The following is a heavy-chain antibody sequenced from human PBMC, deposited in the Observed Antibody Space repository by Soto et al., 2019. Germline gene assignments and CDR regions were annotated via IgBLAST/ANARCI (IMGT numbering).Heavy chain of an antibody. D-gene: IGHD2-21*02. CDR1: GGSISSSSYY. CDR2: IYYSGST. Sequence: SETLSLTCTVSGGSISSSSYYWGWIRQPPGKGLEWIGSIYYSGSTYYNPSLKSRVTISVDTSKNQFSLKLSSVTAADTAVYYCARENLAYCGGDCGYYGMDVWGQGTTVTVSS. CDR3: ARENLAYCGGDCGYYGMDV. J-gene: IGHJ6*02. V-gene: IGHV4-39*02.